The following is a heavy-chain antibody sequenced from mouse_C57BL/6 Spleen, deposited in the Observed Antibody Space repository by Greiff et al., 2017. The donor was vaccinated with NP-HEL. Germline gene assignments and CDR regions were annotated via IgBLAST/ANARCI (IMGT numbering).Heavy chain of an antibody. J-gene: IGHJ2*01. CDR1: GYTFTSYW. CDR3: ARGGDYDDFDY. Sequence: QVQLQQPGAELVKPGASVKLSCKASGYTFTSYWMHWVKQRPGRGLEWIGRIDPTSGGTKYNEKFKSKATLTVDKPSSTAYMQLSSLTSEDSSVDNCARGGDYDDFDYWGQGTTLTVSS. CDR2: IDPTSGGT. D-gene: IGHD2-4*01. V-gene: IGHV1-72*01.